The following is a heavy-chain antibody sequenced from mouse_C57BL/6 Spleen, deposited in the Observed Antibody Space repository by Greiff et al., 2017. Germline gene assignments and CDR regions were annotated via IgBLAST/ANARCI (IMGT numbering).Heavy chain of an antibody. J-gene: IGHJ2*01. V-gene: IGHV5-4*01. D-gene: IGHD1-1*01. CDR2: ISDGGSYT. CDR1: GFTFSSYA. Sequence: EVMLVESGGGLVKPGGSLKLSCAASGFTFSSYAMSWVRQTPEKRLEWVATISDGGSYTYYPDNVKGRFTISRDNAKNNLYLQMSNLKSEDTAMYYCARENYYGSSYYFDYWGQGTTLTVSS. CDR3: ARENYYGSSYYFDY.